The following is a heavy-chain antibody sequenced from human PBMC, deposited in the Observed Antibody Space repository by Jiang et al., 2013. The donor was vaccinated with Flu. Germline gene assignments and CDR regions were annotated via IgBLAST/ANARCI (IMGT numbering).Heavy chain of an antibody. CDR2: IYYSGST. J-gene: IGHJ4*02. Sequence: PGLVKPSETLSLTCTVSGGSISSSDHYWVWIRQPPGKGLEWIGSIYYSGSTYYNPSLKSRVTISVDTSKNQFSLKLSSVTATDTAVYYCARSYPEYYYDSSGSNRAFDYWGQGTLVTVSS. V-gene: IGHV4-39*01. CDR3: ARSYPEYYYDSSGSNRAFDY. CDR1: GGSISSSDHY. D-gene: IGHD3-22*01.